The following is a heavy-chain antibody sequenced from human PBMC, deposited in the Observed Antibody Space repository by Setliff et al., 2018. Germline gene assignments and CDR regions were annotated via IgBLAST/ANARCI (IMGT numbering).Heavy chain of an antibody. CDR1: GDSISSSRYY. CDR3: ARTGTYRYFDY. V-gene: IGHV4-39*01. Sequence: SETLSLTCTVSGDSISSSRYYWAWIRQPPGKGLEWIGRIHCRGTTYSNASLASRLTISVDTSKNQFSLKLRSVTAADTAVYYCARTGTYRYFDYWGQGALVTVSS. CDR2: IHCRGTT. D-gene: IGHD1-1*01. J-gene: IGHJ4*02.